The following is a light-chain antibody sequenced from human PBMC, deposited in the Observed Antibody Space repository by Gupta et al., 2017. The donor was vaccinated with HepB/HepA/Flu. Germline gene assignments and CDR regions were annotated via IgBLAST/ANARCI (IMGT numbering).Light chain of an antibody. V-gene: IGKV4-1*01. CDR1: QSVLYSSNNKNY. CDR3: QQYDSIPPT. J-gene: IGKJ4*01. CDR2: WAS. Sequence: DIVMTQSPDSLAVSLGERAPINCKSSQSVLYSSNNKNYLAWYQQKPGQPLKLLIYWASTRESGVPDRFSGSGSGTDFTLTISSLQAEDVAVYYCQQYDSIPPTFGGGTKVEIK.